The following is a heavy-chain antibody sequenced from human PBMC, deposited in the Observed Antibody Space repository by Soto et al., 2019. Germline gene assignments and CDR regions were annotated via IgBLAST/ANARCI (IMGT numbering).Heavy chain of an antibody. D-gene: IGHD2-15*01. CDR2: IKQDGSEK. CDR3: ARGGCWHYFDY. Sequence: EVQLVESGGGLLQPGGSLRLSCAASGFTFSSYWMSWVRQAPGKGLEWVANIKQDGSEKYYVDSVKGRFTISRDNAKNALYLQMNCLRAEDTAVYYCARGGCWHYFDYWGQGTLVTVSS. V-gene: IGHV3-7*03. CDR1: GFTFSSYW. J-gene: IGHJ4*02.